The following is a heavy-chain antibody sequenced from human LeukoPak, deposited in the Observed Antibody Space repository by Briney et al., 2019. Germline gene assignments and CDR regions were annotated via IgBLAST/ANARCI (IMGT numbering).Heavy chain of an antibody. V-gene: IGHV4-59*01. CDR2: ISNSGTT. J-gene: IGHJ5*02. Sequence: SETLSLTCTVSGGSINDYYWTWIRQAPGKGLEWLGYISNSGTTDYNPSLKSRVTMSVDTSKNEFSLKVTSVTAADTAMYYCARVLRGAVTSNGFDPGGQGTLVTVSS. CDR1: GGSINDYY. D-gene: IGHD4-17*01. CDR3: ARVLRGAVTSNGFDP.